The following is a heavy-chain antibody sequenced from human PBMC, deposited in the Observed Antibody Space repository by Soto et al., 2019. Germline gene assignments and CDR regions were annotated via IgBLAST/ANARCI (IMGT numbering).Heavy chain of an antibody. CDR2: IYSGGST. J-gene: IGHJ3*02. CDR1: GFTVSSNY. D-gene: IGHD7-27*01. CDR3: ARSLTGDHYDAFDI. Sequence: GGSLSLSCAASGFTVSSNYRSWVRQAPGRGLEGVSVIYSGGSTYYADSVKGRFTISRDNSKNTLYLQMNSLRAEDTAVYYCARSLTGDHYDAFDIWGQGTMVTVSS. V-gene: IGHV3-53*01.